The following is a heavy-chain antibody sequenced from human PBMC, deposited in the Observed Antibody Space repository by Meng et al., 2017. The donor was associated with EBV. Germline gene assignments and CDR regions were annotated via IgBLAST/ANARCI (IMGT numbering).Heavy chain of an antibody. CDR3: ARGPYYYDSSGYYYGEFDP. CDR2: MNPNSGNT. CDR1: GYTFTSYD. D-gene: IGHD3-22*01. V-gene: IGHV1-8*01. Sequence: QGQPVQAGAEVKKPGASVKVSCKASGYTFTSYDINWVRQATGQGLEWMGWMNPNSGNTGYAQKFQGRVTMTRNTSISTAYMELSSLRSEDTAVYYCARGPYYYDSSGYYYGEFDPWGQGTLVTVSS. J-gene: IGHJ5*02.